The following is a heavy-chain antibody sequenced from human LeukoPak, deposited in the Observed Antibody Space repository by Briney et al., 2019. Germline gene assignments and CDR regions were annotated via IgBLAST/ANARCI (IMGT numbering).Heavy chain of an antibody. CDR2: INHSGST. CDR3: ARHIYYDSSGYYRLQGY. Sequence: SETLSLTCAVYGGSFIGFHWNWIRQPPGKGLEWIGDINHSGSTNYNPSLKSRVTISVDTSKNQFSLKLSSVTAADTAVYYCARHIYYDSSGYYRLQGYWGQGTLVTVSS. D-gene: IGHD3-22*01. J-gene: IGHJ4*02. V-gene: IGHV4-34*01. CDR1: GGSFIGFH.